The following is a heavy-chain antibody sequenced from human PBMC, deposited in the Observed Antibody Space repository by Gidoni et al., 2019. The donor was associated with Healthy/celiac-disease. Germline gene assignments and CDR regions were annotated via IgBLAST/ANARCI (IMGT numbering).Heavy chain of an antibody. V-gene: IGHV3-30-3*01. CDR1: GFTLSSYA. CDR3: ARDLLWFGESYTFDY. J-gene: IGHJ4*02. Sequence: QVQLVESGGGVVQPGRSLRLSCAASGFTLSSYAMHWVRQAPGKGLECVAFISYDGSNKYYADSVKGRFTISIDNSKNTLYLQMNSLRAEDTAVYYCARDLLWFGESYTFDYWGQGTLVTVSS. D-gene: IGHD3-10*01. CDR2: ISYDGSNK.